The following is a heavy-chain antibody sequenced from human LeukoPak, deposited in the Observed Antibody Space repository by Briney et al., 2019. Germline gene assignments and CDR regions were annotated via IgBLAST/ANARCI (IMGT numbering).Heavy chain of an antibody. Sequence: PGGSLRLSCAASGFTFDDYAMHWVRQAPGKGLEWVSGISWNSGSIGYADSVKGRFTISRDNAKNSLYLQMNSLRAEDTAVYYCVRDHSGWSLDPWGQGTLVTVSS. D-gene: IGHD6-19*01. CDR2: ISWNSGSI. CDR1: GFTFDDYA. V-gene: IGHV3-9*01. CDR3: VRDHSGWSLDP. J-gene: IGHJ5*02.